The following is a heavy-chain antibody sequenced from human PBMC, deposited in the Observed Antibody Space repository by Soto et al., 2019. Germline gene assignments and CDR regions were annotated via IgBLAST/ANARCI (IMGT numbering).Heavy chain of an antibody. V-gene: IGHV4-39*01. CDR3: ARVRGGDTHVFDF. J-gene: IGHJ4*02. D-gene: IGHD3-10*01. Sequence: QLQLQESGPRLVKPSETLSLSCPVSGDGIGSPSSWWGWIRQTPGERPEWIGSIYHSGTTYYKPSLESRLTMSVDTSKSQFSLRLTSMTAADAGVYFCARVRGGDTHVFDFWGQGARVTVSS. CDR2: IYHSGTT. CDR1: GDGIGSPSSW.